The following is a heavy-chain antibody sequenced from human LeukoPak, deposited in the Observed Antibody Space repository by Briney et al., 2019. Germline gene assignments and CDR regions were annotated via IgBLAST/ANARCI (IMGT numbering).Heavy chain of an antibody. CDR1: GGSNSSSRYL. CDR3: ASGDAVTSDY. D-gene: IGHD5-24*01. V-gene: IGHV4-39*07. CDR2: VYYSGSN. J-gene: IGHJ4*02. Sequence: SDTLSLMCTVCGGSNSSSRYLGRWIPKPRGEGLEWVGSVYYSGSNNYNPSLKSRVTISVDTSKNQFSLKLSSVTAADTAVYYCASGDAVTSDYWGQGTLVTVSS.